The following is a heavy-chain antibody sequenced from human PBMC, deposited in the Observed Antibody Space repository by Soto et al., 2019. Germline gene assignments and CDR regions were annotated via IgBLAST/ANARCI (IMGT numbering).Heavy chain of an antibody. CDR1: GDSISSYY. J-gene: IGHJ4*02. V-gene: IGHV4-59*08. Sequence: QVRLQESGPGLVKPSETLSLTCSISGDSISSYYWSWIRQPPGKELEWIGYINYNGNTNRNPSLRGQVTISIDTSKNELSLRLSSVTAADTAVYYCARNRGYRYGPVGSSFDYWGQGTLVTVSS. D-gene: IGHD5-18*01. CDR2: INYNGNT. CDR3: ARNRGYRYGPVGSSFDY.